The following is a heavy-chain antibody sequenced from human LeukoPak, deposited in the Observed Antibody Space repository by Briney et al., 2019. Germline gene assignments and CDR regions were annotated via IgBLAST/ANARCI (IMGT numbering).Heavy chain of an antibody. V-gene: IGHV1-69*13. Sequence: ASVKVSCKASGGTFSSYAISWVRQAPGQGLEWMGGIIPIFGTANYAQKFQGRATITADESTSTAYMELSSLRSEDTAVYYCARLLDSLQLYYYGSGSYNGWFDPWGQGTLVTVSS. CDR2: IIPIFGTA. J-gene: IGHJ5*02. CDR1: GGTFSSYA. D-gene: IGHD3-10*01. CDR3: ARLLDSLQLYYYGSGSYNGWFDP.